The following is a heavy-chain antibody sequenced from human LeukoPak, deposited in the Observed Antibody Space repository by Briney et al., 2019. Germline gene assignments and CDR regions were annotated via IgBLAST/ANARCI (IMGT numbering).Heavy chain of an antibody. D-gene: IGHD3-10*01. J-gene: IGHJ4*02. V-gene: IGHV3-15*01. Sequence: GGSLRLSCADSRFSFTNAWMTWVRQAPGRGLEWVGRIKSKGDGETTDYAAPVKGRFTMSRDDSKATPYLQMNSLETEDTAVYYCTTDLGLTMIRGVLVSWGRGTLVTVSS. CDR2: IKSKGDGETT. CDR1: RFSFTNAW. CDR3: TTDLGLTMIRGVLVS.